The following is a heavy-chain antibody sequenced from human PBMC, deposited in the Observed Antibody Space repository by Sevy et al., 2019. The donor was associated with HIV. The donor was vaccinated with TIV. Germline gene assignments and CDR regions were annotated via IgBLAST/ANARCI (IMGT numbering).Heavy chain of an antibody. D-gene: IGHD3-3*01. CDR1: GYTFTGYY. V-gene: IGHV1-2*06. J-gene: IGHJ4*02. Sequence: ASVKVSCKASGYTFTGYYMHWVRQAPGQGLEWMGRINPNSGHTNYGQKLQGRVTMTRDTSISTAYMELSRLRSDDTAVYYCARGGIIDFWSGYYHFAYWGQGTLVTVSS. CDR3: ARGGIIDFWSGYYHFAY. CDR2: INPNSGHT.